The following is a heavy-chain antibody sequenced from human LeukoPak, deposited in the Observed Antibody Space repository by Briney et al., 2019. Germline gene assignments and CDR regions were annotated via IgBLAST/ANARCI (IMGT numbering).Heavy chain of an antibody. CDR1: GGSFTGYY. CDR3: ARVPYYGSGSAYYYYGMDV. D-gene: IGHD3-10*01. V-gene: IGHV4-34*01. Sequence: SETLSLTCAVYGGSFTGYYWSWIRQPPGKGLEWIGEINHSGSTNYNPSLKSRVTISVDTSKNQFSLKLSSVTAADTAVYYCARVPYYGSGSAYYYYGMDVWGKATTVTVSS. J-gene: IGHJ6*04. CDR2: INHSGST.